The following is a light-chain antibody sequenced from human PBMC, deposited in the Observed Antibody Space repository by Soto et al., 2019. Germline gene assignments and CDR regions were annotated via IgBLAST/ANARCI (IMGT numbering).Light chain of an antibody. Sequence: QSALTQPASVSGSPVQSITISCTGTSSDIGAYNYVSWYQQHPGKAPKLMIYDVNIRPSGVSNRFSGSQSGNTASLTISGLQPEDEADYYCTSWTTSTTMIFGGGTKLTVL. CDR1: SSDIGAYNY. J-gene: IGLJ2*01. CDR2: DVN. CDR3: TSWTTSTTMI. V-gene: IGLV2-14*03.